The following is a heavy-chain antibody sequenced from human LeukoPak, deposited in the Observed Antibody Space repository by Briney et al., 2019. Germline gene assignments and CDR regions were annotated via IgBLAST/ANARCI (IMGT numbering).Heavy chain of an antibody. D-gene: IGHD3-10*01. J-gene: IGHJ6*02. Sequence: GRSLRLSCAACGFTFDDYAMHWLRQAPGKGLEWVSGISWNSGSIGYADSVKGRFTISRDYAKNSLYLQMNSLRAEDTALYYCAKELLWFGEGANGMDVWGQGPTVTVSS. CDR1: GFTFDDYA. V-gene: IGHV3-9*01. CDR2: ISWNSGSI. CDR3: AKELLWFGEGANGMDV.